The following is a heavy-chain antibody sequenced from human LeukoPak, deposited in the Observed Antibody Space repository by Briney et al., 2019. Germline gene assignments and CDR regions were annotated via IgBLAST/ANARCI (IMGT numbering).Heavy chain of an antibody. CDR2: INPNSGGT. Sequence: GASVKVSCKASGYTFTGYYMHWVRQAPGLGLEWMGWINPNSGGTNYAQKFQGWVTMTRDTSISTAYMELSRLRSDDTAVYYCARVRGDIVLMVYARGPFDYWGQGTLVTVSS. J-gene: IGHJ4*02. CDR3: ARVRGDIVLMVYARGPFDY. D-gene: IGHD2-8*01. CDR1: GYTFTGYY. V-gene: IGHV1-2*04.